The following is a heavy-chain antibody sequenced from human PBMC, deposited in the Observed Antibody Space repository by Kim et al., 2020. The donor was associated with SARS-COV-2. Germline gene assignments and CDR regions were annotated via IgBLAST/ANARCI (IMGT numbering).Heavy chain of an antibody. Sequence: GGSLRLSCAASGFTFSSYGMHWVRQAPGKGLEWVAVISYDGSNKYYADSVKGRFTISRDNSKNTLYLQMNSLRAEDTAVYYCAKDFFVVVVAATFFDYWGQGTLVTVSS. J-gene: IGHJ4*02. CDR3: AKDFFVVVVAATFFDY. V-gene: IGHV3-30*18. D-gene: IGHD2-15*01. CDR2: ISYDGSNK. CDR1: GFTFSSYG.